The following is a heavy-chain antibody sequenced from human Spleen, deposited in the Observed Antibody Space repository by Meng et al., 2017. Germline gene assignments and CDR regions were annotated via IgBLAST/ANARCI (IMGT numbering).Heavy chain of an antibody. Sequence: QVHLQQGGAGLLRPSETLSLTCAVYGGSLSGHYWSWIRQPPGKGLEWIGEVDHSHTTNYNPSLRSRVTISIDTSKSHFSLKLNSVTAADTAVYFCARGSGDDYSVWFDPWGQGSLVTVSS. J-gene: IGHJ5*02. V-gene: IGHV4-34*01. CDR2: VDHSHTT. D-gene: IGHD2-21*02. CDR1: GGSLSGHY. CDR3: ARGSGDDYSVWFDP.